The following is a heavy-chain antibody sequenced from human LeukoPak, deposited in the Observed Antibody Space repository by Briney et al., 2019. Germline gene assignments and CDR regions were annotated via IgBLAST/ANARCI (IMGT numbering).Heavy chain of an antibody. Sequence: GGSLRLSCVASGITFTTSGMHWVRQAPGKGLEWVTFIWSDGSKKYYADSVKGRFTISRDDSKNTVYLQMNNLGAEDTAVYFCAKDKGNYYFDYWGQGTLVTVSS. J-gene: IGHJ4*02. CDR1: GITFTTSG. D-gene: IGHD4-23*01. V-gene: IGHV3-30*02. CDR3: AKDKGNYYFDY. CDR2: IWSDGSKK.